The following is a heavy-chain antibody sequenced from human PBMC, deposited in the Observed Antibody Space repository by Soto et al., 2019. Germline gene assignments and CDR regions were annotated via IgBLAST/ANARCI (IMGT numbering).Heavy chain of an antibody. D-gene: IGHD6-13*01. Sequence: SETLSLTCSVSGGSISSSSYYWGWSRQPPGTGLEWIGSIYYSGSTYYNPSLKSRVTISVDTSKNQFSLKLSSVTAADTAVYYCAREGAAASYGMDVWVQGTTGAVSS. V-gene: IGHV4-39*02. CDR2: IYYSGST. J-gene: IGHJ6*02. CDR1: GGSISSSSYY. CDR3: AREGAAASYGMDV.